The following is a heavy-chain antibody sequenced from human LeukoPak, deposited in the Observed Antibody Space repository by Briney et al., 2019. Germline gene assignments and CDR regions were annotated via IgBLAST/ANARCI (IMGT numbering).Heavy chain of an antibody. J-gene: IGHJ4*02. Sequence: PGGSLRLSCAASGFTFSSYAMHWVRQAPGKGLEYVSAISSNGGSTYYANSVKGRFTISRDNSKNTLYLQMGSLRAEDMAAYYCARDPGGYYTMYYFDYWGQGTLVTVSS. CDR2: ISSNGGST. CDR3: ARDPGGYYTMYYFDY. V-gene: IGHV3-64*01. D-gene: IGHD3-3*01. CDR1: GFTFSSYA.